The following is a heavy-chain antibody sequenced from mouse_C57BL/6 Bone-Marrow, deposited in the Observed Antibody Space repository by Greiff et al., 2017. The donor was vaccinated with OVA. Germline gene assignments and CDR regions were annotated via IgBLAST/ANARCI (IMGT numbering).Heavy chain of an antibody. V-gene: IGHV1-61*01. D-gene: IGHD4-1*01. CDR3: ARNTNWVDY. CDR2: IYPSDSET. J-gene: IGHJ2*01. Sequence: QVQLQQPGAELVRPGSSVKLSCKASGYTFTSYWMDWVKQRPGQGLEWIGNIYPSDSETHYNQKFKDKATLTVDKSSSTAYMQLSSLTSEDSAVYYCARNTNWVDYWGQGTTLTVSS. CDR1: GYTFTSYW.